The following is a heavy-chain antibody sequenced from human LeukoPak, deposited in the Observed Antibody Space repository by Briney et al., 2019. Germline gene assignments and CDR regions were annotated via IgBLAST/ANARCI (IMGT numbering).Heavy chain of an antibody. V-gene: IGHV3-73*01. CDR3: TRRSGSITIFE. CDR2: IRSKANSYAT. CDR1: GFTFSGSA. J-gene: IGHJ4*02. D-gene: IGHD3-3*01. Sequence: PGGSLRLSCAASGFTFSGSAMHWVRQASGKGLEWAGRIRSKANSYATAYAASVKGRFTISRDDSKNTAYLQVNSLKTEDTAVYYCTRRSGSITIFEWGQGTLVTVSS.